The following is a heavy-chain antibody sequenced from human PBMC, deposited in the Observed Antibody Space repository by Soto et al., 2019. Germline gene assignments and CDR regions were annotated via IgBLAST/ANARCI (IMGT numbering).Heavy chain of an antibody. Sequence: QITLKESGPTLVKPTQTLTLTCTFSGFSLTTNAVGVGWIRQPPGKALEWLALIDWEDDKRYSPSLKSRLTITKDTSKNQVVXXXTNXXPXDTXXYXXXXXXXLLMAXWGQGTLVTVSS. CDR3: XXXXXLLMAX. CDR2: IDWEDDK. D-gene: IGHD3-10*01. CDR1: GFSLTTNAVG. J-gene: IGHJ4*02. V-gene: IGHV2-5*02.